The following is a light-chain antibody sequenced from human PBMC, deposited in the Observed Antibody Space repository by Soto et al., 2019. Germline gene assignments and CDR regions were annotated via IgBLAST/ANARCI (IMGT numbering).Light chain of an antibody. CDR1: QGISSY. CDR2: AAS. Sequence: SQAPSFLSASAGDRVTISYRMSQGISSYLAWYQQKPGKAPELLIYAASTLQSGVPSRFSASGSGTDFTLTISGLQSEDVATYYCQQYNSATHTFGRGTKVDIK. CDR3: QQYNSATHT. J-gene: IGKJ4*01. V-gene: IGKV1D-8*02.